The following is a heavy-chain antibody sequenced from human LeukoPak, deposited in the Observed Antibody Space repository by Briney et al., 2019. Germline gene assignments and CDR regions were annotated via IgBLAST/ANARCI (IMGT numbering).Heavy chain of an antibody. J-gene: IGHJ4*02. V-gene: IGHV1-69*13. CDR1: GGTFSGYA. D-gene: IGHD5-12*01. CDR3: ARVGNSGYDWTFDY. Sequence: SVKVSCKASGGTFSGYAISWVRQAPGQGLEWMGGIIPIFGTANYAQKFQGRVTITADESTSTAYMELSSLRSEDTAVYYCARVGNSGYDWTFDYWGQGTLVTVSS. CDR2: IIPIFGTA.